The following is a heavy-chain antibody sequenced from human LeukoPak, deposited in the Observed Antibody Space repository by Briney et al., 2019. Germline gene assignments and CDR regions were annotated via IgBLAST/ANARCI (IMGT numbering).Heavy chain of an antibody. V-gene: IGHV4-34*01. D-gene: IGHD2-15*01. CDR2: INHSGST. CDR3: ARACSGGSCYSWAAFDY. Sequence: SETLSLTCAVYGGSFSGYYWSWIRQPPGKGLEWIGEINHSGSTNYNPSLKSRVTISVDTSKNQFSLKLSSVTAADTAVYYCARACSGGSCYSWAAFDYWGQGTLVTVSS. CDR1: GGSFSGYY. J-gene: IGHJ4*02.